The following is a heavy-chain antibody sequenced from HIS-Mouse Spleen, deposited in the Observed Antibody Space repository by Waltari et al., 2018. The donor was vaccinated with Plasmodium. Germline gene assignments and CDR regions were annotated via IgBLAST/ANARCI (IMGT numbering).Heavy chain of an antibody. CDR1: GGSIRSGGYY. V-gene: IGHV4-31*03. J-gene: IGHJ3*02. CDR3: AREGVYYYGSGSYSDAFDI. Sequence: QVQLQESGPGLVKPSQTLSLTCTVPGGSIRSGGYYWSWIRQHPGKGLEWIGYIYYSGSTYYNPSLKSRVTISVDTSKNQFSLKLSSVTAADTAVYYCAREGVYYYGSGSYSDAFDIWGQGTMVTVSS. CDR2: IYYSGST. D-gene: IGHD3-10*01.